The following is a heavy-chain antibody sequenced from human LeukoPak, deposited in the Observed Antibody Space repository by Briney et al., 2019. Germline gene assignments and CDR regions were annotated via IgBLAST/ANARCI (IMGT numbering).Heavy chain of an antibody. CDR2: IYDSGAT. D-gene: IGHD3-16*01. CDR1: GFTVSSNY. Sequence: GGSLRLSCAASGFTVSSNYMSRVRQAPGKGLEWVSIIYDSGATYYADSAKGRFTISRDNSKNTLYLQMNSLRVEDTAFYYCASHWGGYWGQGTLVXVSS. CDR3: ASHWGGY. J-gene: IGHJ4*02. V-gene: IGHV3-53*01.